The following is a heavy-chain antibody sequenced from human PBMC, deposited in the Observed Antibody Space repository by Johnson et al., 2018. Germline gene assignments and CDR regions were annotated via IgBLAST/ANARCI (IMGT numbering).Heavy chain of an antibody. CDR2: ISSSSSYI. D-gene: IGHD6-13*01. CDR1: GFTFSGYS. V-gene: IGHV3-21*01. J-gene: IGHJ6*02. Sequence: VQLVESGGGLVKPGGSLRLSCAASGFTFSGYSMNWVRQAPGKGLEWVSSISSSSSYIYYADSVKGRFTISRDNAKNSLYLQMNSLGAEDTAVYYCAREAGDVYGMDVWGPGTTVTVCS. CDR3: AREAGDVYGMDV.